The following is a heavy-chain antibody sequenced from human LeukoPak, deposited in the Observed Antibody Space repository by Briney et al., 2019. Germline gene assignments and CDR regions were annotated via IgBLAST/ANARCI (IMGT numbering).Heavy chain of an antibody. J-gene: IGHJ4*02. Sequence: GGSLRLSCAASGFTFSSYAMSWVRQAPGKGLEWVSAISGSGGSTFYADSVKGRFTISRDNSKNTLYLQMNSLRAEDTAVYYCANTGGYSYGVGLTYFDYWGQGTLVTVSS. V-gene: IGHV3-23*01. D-gene: IGHD5-18*01. CDR2: ISGSGGST. CDR3: ANTGGYSYGVGLTYFDY. CDR1: GFTFSSYA.